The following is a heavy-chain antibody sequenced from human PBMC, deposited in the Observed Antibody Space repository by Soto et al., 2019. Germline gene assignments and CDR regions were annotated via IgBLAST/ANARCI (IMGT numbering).Heavy chain of an antibody. CDR3: ASSTGVVIPYYYYGMDV. J-gene: IGHJ6*02. CDR1: GGTFSSYA. CDR2: IIPIFGTA. Sequence: GASVKVSCKASGGTFSSYAISWVRQAPGQGLEWMGGIIPIFGTANYAQKFQGRVTITADESTSTAYMELSSLRSEDTAVYYCASSTGVVIPYYYYGMDVWGQGTTVTVSS. V-gene: IGHV1-69*13. D-gene: IGHD3-3*01.